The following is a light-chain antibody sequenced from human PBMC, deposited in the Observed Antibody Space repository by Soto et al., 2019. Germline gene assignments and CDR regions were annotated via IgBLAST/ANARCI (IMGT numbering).Light chain of an antibody. V-gene: IGKV3-11*01. Sequence: ETVLTQSPATLSLSPGERATLSCRASQSVSRFLAWYQQKPGQAPRLLIYDASNSATGIPARFSGSGSGTDFTLTISGLEPEDFAVYYCQHRGNWPPITFGQGTRLDIK. CDR2: DAS. CDR1: QSVSRF. J-gene: IGKJ5*01. CDR3: QHRGNWPPIT.